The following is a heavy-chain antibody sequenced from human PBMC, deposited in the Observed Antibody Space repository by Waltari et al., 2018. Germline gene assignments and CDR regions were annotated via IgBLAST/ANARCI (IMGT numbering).Heavy chain of an antibody. CDR1: GGTFSSYA. D-gene: IGHD2-15*01. V-gene: IGHV1-3*01. J-gene: IGHJ6*02. CDR2: INAGNGNT. Sequence: QVQLVQPGAEVKKPGSSVKVSCKASGGTFSSYAISWVRQAPGQRLEWMGWINAGNGNTKYSQKFQGRVTITRDTSASTAYMELSSLRSEDTAVYYCAREGGYCSGGSCYPGDYGMDVWGQGTTVTVSS. CDR3: AREGGYCSGGSCYPGDYGMDV.